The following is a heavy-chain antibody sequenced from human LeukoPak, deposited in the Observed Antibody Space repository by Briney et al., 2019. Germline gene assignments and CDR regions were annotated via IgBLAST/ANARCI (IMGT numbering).Heavy chain of an antibody. CDR3: ARDLSFGSLDF. D-gene: IGHD1-26*01. CDR1: GFILSTHG. J-gene: IGHJ4*02. Sequence: GGSLRLSCAAPGFILSTHGMHWVRQAPGKGLEWVAGMWHDGSREDYEDSVKGRFTISRDMSKNTLNLQMNSLRVEDTAVFYCARDLSFGSLDFGGQGTLVTVSS. CDR2: MWHDGSRE. V-gene: IGHV3-33*01.